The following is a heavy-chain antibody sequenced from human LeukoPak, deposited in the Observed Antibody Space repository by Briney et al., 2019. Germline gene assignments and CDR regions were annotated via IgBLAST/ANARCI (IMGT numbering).Heavy chain of an antibody. CDR2: ISGRDNST. V-gene: IGHV3-23*01. Sequence: GGSLRLSCAASGFTVTNYAMYWVRQAPGKGLEWVSAISGRDNSTYYADSVKGRFTISRDTSKNTLFLQMNSLRAEDTAVYYCAKWGDYDILTGYYDPDYWGQGTLVTVSS. CDR1: GFTVTNYA. J-gene: IGHJ4*02. D-gene: IGHD3-9*01. CDR3: AKWGDYDILTGYYDPDY.